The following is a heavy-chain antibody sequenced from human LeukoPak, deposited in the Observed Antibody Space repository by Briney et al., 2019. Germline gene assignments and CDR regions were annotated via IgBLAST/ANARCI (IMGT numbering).Heavy chain of an antibody. CDR1: GYRFTNYG. Sequence: GASVKVSCKTSGYRFTNYGITWVRQAPGQGLEWLGWINGYNGDTKYVQRVQGRVTMTTDTSTSTAYMELRSLRSDDTAVYFCARWYFDYIWGSHRYDYFDYWGQGTLVTVSS. J-gene: IGHJ4*02. D-gene: IGHD3-16*02. V-gene: IGHV1-18*01. CDR3: ARWYFDYIWGSHRYDYFDY. CDR2: INGYNGDT.